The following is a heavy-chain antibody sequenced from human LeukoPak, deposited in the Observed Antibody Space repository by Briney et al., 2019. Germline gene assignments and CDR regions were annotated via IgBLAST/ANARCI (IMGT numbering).Heavy chain of an antibody. J-gene: IGHJ6*02. Sequence: DSVKGRFTISRDNAKNTLYLQMNSLRAEDTAVYYCARVKGGMDVWGQGTTVTVSS. V-gene: IGHV3-74*01. CDR3: ARVKGGMDV.